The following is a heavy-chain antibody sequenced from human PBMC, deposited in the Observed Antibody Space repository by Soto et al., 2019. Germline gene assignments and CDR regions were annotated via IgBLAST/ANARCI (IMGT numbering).Heavy chain of an antibody. V-gene: IGHV4-59*01. CDR1: GGSLSNYY. J-gene: IGHJ6*02. CDR2: VYYNGDT. D-gene: IGHD5-12*01. CDR3: ARVGMWLDSGMDV. Sequence: QVQLHESGPGLVKPSETLSLTCSVSGGSLSNYYWSWIRQSPGKGLEWLGCVYYNGDTDINPSFXXRXXMSVEASKNQFSLKLTSVTTADTAVYFGARVGMWLDSGMDVWGQGTTVTVSS.